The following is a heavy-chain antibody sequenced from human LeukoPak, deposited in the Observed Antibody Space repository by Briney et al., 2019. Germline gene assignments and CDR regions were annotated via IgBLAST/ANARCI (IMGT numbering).Heavy chain of an antibody. J-gene: IGHJ3*02. D-gene: IGHD3-3*01. V-gene: IGHV4-61*02. CDR1: GGSISSGSYY. CDR2: IYTSGST. Sequence: SETLSLTCTVSGGSISSGSYYWSWIRQPAGKGLEWIGRIYTSGSTNYNPSLKSRVTISVDTSKNQFSLKLSSVTAADTAVYYCARVGITIFGVVETGTVDIWGQGTMVTVSS. CDR3: ARVGITIFGVVETGTVDI.